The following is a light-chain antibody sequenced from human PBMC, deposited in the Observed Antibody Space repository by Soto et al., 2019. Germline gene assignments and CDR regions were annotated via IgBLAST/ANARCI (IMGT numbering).Light chain of an antibody. J-gene: IGKJ4*01. V-gene: IGKV3-15*01. CDR1: QSVSSN. CDR2: VAS. Sequence: EIVMTQSPATLSVSPGERATLSCRASQSVSSNLAWYQQKPGQTPKLLIYVASTRATGIPARFSGSGSGTEFTLTISSLQSEDFAVYYCQRYNVLPLTFGGGTKVEFK. CDR3: QRYNVLPLT.